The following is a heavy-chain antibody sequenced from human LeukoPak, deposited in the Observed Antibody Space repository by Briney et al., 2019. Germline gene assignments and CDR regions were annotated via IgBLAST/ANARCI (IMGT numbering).Heavy chain of an antibody. J-gene: IGHJ3*02. CDR1: GFTFSSYS. D-gene: IGHD3-16*01. CDR2: ISSSSSTI. V-gene: IGHV3-48*04. CDR3: AREGILAFTDGAFDI. Sequence: GGSLRLSCAASGFTFSSYSMNWVRQAPGKGLEWVSYISSSSSTIYYADSVKGRFTISRDNAKNSLYLQMNSLRAEDTAVYYCAREGILAFTDGAFDIWGQGTMVTVSS.